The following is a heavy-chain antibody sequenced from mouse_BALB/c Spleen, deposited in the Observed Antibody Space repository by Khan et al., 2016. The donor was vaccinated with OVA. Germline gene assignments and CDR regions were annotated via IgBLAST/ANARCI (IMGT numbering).Heavy chain of an antibody. V-gene: IGHV1-7*01. CDR2: INPSTGYT. Sequence: EGVAELAKPGASVKMSCKASGYTFTSYWMHWVKQRPGQGLEWIGYINPSTGYTEYNQRFKDKATLTADKSSSTAYMQLSSLTSEESAVYSSANHLSSSAWLTYWGQGTLVTVSA. CDR3: ANHLSSSAWLTY. J-gene: IGHJ3*01. CDR1: GYTFTSYW. D-gene: IGHD1-1*01.